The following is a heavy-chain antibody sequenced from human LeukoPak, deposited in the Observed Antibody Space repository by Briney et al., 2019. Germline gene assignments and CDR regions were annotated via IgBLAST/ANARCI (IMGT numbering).Heavy chain of an antibody. V-gene: IGHV4-34*01. J-gene: IGHJ5*02. CDR1: GGSFSGYY. CDR2: INHSGST. Sequence: SETLSLTCAVYGGSFSGYYWSWIRQPPGKGLEWIGEINHSGSTNYNPSLKSRVTISVDTSKNQFSLKLSSVTAADTAVYYCARDMGSGWFDHWGQGTLVTVSS. D-gene: IGHD6-19*01. CDR3: ARDMGSGWFDH.